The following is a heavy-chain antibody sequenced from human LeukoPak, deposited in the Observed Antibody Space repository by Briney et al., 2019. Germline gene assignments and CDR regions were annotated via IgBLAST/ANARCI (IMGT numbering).Heavy chain of an antibody. CDR3: ARAGPEKFNWPYYIDF. J-gene: IGHJ4*02. CDR2: ISHSGNT. Sequence: SETLSLTCTVSGDSIKKYFWSWLRQSPGKGLEWIGYISHSGNTNYHPSLESPVTISLDKSNNQFSLRLSSGTAADPAVYYCARAGPEKFNWPYYIDFWGQGILVTASS. D-gene: IGHD1-1*01. CDR1: GDSIKKYF. V-gene: IGHV4-59*01.